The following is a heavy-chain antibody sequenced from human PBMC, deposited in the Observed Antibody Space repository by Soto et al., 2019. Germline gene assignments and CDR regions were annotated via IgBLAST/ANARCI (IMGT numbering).Heavy chain of an antibody. J-gene: IGHJ4*02. CDR2: IIPIFGTA. CDR3: ARVLLYGRLDY. Sequence: ASVKVSCKASGGTFSSYAISWVRQAPGQGLEWMGGIIPIFGTANYAQKFQGRVTITADESTSTAYMELSSLRSEGTAVYYCARVLLYGRLDYWGQGTLVTVSS. D-gene: IGHD3-10*01. V-gene: IGHV1-69*13. CDR1: GGTFSSYA.